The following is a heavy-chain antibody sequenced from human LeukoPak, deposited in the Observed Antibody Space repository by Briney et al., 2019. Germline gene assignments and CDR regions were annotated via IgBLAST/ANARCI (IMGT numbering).Heavy chain of an antibody. CDR3: SRVDSGYDNDY. D-gene: IGHD5-12*01. CDR2: IRSKVNRYTT. V-gene: IGHV3-72*01. CDR1: GFIFSDYC. J-gene: IGHJ4*02. Sequence: GGSLRLSCAASGFIFSDYCMDWVRQAPGKGLEWVGRIRSKVNRYTTEFAASVKGRFSISRDESQNSLYLQMNSLQIEDTAIYYCSRVDSGYDNDYWGQGTLVTVSS.